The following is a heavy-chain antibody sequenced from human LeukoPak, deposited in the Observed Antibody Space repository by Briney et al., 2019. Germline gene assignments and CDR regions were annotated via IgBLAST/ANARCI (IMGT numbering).Heavy chain of an antibody. D-gene: IGHD6-13*01. Sequence: SETLSLTCTVSGDSISSYYWNWIRQPPGKGLEWIGEINHSGSTNYNPSLKSRVTISVDTSKNQFSLKLSSVTAADTAVYYCARGRRAAAGTLGRNWFDPWGQGTLVTVSS. J-gene: IGHJ5*02. CDR1: GDSISSYY. CDR3: ARGRRAAAGTLGRNWFDP. V-gene: IGHV4-34*01. CDR2: INHSGST.